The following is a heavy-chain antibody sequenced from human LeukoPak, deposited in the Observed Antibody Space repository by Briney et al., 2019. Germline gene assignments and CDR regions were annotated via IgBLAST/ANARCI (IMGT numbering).Heavy chain of an antibody. J-gene: IGHJ4*02. CDR2: IYHSGST. D-gene: IGHD3-16*01. CDR3: ARGIKAWGTRGSYFDY. V-gene: IGHV4-38-2*01. CDR1: GYSISSGYY. Sequence: PSETLSLTCAVSGYSISSGYYWGWIRQPPGKGLEWIGSIYHSGSTYYNPSLKSRVTISVDTSKNQFSLKLSSVTAADTAVYYCARGIKAWGTRGSYFDYWGQGTLVTVSS.